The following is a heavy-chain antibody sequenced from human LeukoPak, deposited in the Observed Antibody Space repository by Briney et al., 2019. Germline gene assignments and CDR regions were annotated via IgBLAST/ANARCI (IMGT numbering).Heavy chain of an antibody. CDR3: ARERIEGGNWFDP. V-gene: IGHV3-7*01. D-gene: IGHD2-15*01. CDR1: GCTFSSYW. CDR2: IKQDGSEK. J-gene: IGHJ5*02. Sequence: GGSLRLSCAASGCTFSSYWMSWVRQAPRKGLEWVANIKQDGSEKYYVDSVKGRFTISRDNAKNSLYLQMNSLRAEDTAVYYCARERIEGGNWFDPWGQGTLVTVSS.